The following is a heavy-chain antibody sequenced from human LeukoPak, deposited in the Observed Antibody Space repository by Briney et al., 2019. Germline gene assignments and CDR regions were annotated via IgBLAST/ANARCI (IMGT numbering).Heavy chain of an antibody. Sequence: SQTLSLTCAISGDSVSSITAAWNWIRQSPSRGLEWLGRTYYRSKWYNDYAVSVKSRITINPDTSKNQFSLQLNSVTPEDTAVYYCARQYSSGWSYYYGLDVWGQGTTVTVSS. CDR3: ARQYSSGWSYYYGLDV. CDR2: TYYRSKWYN. J-gene: IGHJ6*02. V-gene: IGHV6-1*01. D-gene: IGHD6-19*01. CDR1: GDSVSSITAA.